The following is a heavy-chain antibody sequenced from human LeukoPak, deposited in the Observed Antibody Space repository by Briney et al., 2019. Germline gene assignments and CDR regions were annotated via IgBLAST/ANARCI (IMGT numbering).Heavy chain of an antibody. J-gene: IGHJ4*02. Sequence: GASVKVSCKPSGYTFTDYYIQWMRQAPGQGLEWMGWINPNNGGTNFAQKFQGRVTMTRDTSISTAYMDLSGLIFDDTAVYYCARGLGSGSRYPFDYWGQGTLVTVSS. D-gene: IGHD3-10*01. V-gene: IGHV1-2*02. CDR3: ARGLGSGSRYPFDY. CDR1: GYTFTDYY. CDR2: INPNNGGT.